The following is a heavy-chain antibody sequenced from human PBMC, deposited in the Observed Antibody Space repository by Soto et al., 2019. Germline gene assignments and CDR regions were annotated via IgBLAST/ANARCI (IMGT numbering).Heavy chain of an antibody. CDR1: GFTFSNYW. V-gene: IGHV3-74*01. D-gene: IGHD2-15*01. J-gene: IGHJ5*02. CDR2: INSDGSST. CDR3: ARVPHCSGGDCYSWFDP. Sequence: PGGSLRLSCAASGFTFSNYWMHWVRQAPGKGLVWISRINSDGSSTNYADSVKGRFTISRDNAKSTLYLQMNSLRADDTAVYYCARVPHCSGGDCYSWFDPWGQGTLVTVSS.